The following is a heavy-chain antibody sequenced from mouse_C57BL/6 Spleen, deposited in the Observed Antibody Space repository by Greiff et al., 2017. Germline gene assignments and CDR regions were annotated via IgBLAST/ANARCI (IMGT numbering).Heavy chain of an antibody. CDR1: GFTFSDFY. V-gene: IGHV7-1*01. CDR2: SRNKANDYTT. CDR3: ARDAGYSGIYWYFDV. Sequence: DVKLVESGGGLVQSGRSLRLSCATSGFTFSDFYMEWVRQAPGKGLEWIAASRNKANDYTTEYSASVKGRFIVSRDTSQSILYLQMNALRAEDTAIYYCARDAGYSGIYWYFDVWGTGTTVTVSS. D-gene: IGHD1-2*01. J-gene: IGHJ1*03.